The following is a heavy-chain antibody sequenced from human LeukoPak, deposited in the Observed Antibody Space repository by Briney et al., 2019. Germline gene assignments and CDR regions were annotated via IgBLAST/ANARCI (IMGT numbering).Heavy chain of an antibody. CDR2: IYYSGST. V-gene: IGHV4-39*01. D-gene: IGHD3-22*01. CDR1: GGSISSSSYY. Sequence: SETLSLTCTVSGGSISSSSYYWGWIRQPPGKGLEWIGSIYYSGSTYYNPSLKSRVTISVDTSQNPFSLKLSSVTAADTAVYYCARRYSSGWYGYYYDSSGYSGYFDYWGQGTLVTVSS. CDR3: ARRYSSGWYGYYYDSSGYSGYFDY. J-gene: IGHJ4*02.